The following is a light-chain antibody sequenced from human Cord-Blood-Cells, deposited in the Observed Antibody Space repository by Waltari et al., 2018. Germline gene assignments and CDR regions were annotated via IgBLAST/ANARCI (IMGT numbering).Light chain of an antibody. J-gene: IGLJ1*01. CDR2: EVS. Sequence: QSALTQPASVSGSPGQSITISCTGTSSDVGGYNYVSWYQQHPGKAPELMIYEVSNRPPGVSNCFSGSKAGNAASRTISVLQAEDEADYYCSSYTSSSTYVFGTGSKVTVL. CDR1: SSDVGGYNY. CDR3: SSYTSSSTYV. V-gene: IGLV2-14*01.